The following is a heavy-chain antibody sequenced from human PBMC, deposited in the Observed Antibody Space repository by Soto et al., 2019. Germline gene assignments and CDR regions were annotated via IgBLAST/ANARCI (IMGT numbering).Heavy chain of an antibody. CDR2: FDPEDGET. D-gene: IGHD2-21*01. Sequence: ASVKVSCKVSGYTLTELSMHWVRQAPGKGLEWMGGFDPEDGETIYAQKFQGRVTMTEDTSTDTAYMELSSLRSEDTAVYYCATAVAVVIAIGAFDYWGQGTLVTVSS. CDR1: GYTLTELS. CDR3: ATAVAVVIAIGAFDY. J-gene: IGHJ4*02. V-gene: IGHV1-24*01.